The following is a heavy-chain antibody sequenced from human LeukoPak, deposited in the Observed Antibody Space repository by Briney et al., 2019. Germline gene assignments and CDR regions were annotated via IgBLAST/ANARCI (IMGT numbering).Heavy chain of an antibody. Sequence: PGGSLRLSCAASGFTFSSYAMSWVRQAPGKGLVWVSRINSDGSSTSYADSVKGRFTISRGNAKNALYLQMNSLRAEDTAVYYCAKNVLRFLEWSRRGQGTLVTVSS. CDR1: GFTFSSYA. D-gene: IGHD3-3*01. V-gene: IGHV3-74*01. CDR3: AKNVLRFLEWSR. CDR2: INSDGSST. J-gene: IGHJ4*02.